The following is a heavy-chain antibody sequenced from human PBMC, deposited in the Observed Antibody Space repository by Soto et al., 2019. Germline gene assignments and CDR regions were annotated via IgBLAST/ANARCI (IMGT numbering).Heavy chain of an antibody. Sequence: HPGGSLRLSCAASGFTFSNYWMSWVRQAPGKGLEWVANIKQDGSEKYYVDSVKGRFTISRDNAKNSLYLQMNSLRAEDTAVYYCAIRITMVRGVIRDYWGQGTLVTVSS. CDR1: GFTFSNYW. D-gene: IGHD3-10*01. CDR2: IKQDGSEK. V-gene: IGHV3-7*03. CDR3: AIRITMVRGVIRDY. J-gene: IGHJ4*02.